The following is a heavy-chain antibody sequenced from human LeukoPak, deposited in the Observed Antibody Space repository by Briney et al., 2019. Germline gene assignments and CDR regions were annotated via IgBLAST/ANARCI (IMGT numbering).Heavy chain of an antibody. CDR1: GGSISSYY. J-gene: IGHJ4*02. Sequence: SETLSLTCTVSGGSISSYYWSWIRQPAGKGLEWIGRIYTSGSTNYNPSLKSRVTMPVDTSKNQFSLKLSSVTAADTAVYYCARAGGSGSFLYYFDYWGQGTLVTVSS. D-gene: IGHD3-10*01. V-gene: IGHV4-4*07. CDR3: ARAGGSGSFLYYFDY. CDR2: IYTSGST.